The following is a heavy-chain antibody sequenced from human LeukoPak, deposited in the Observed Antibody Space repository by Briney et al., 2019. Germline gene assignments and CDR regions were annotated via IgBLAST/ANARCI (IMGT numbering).Heavy chain of an antibody. CDR3: ARGRWWFAGRPPHYMDV. CDR2: IFYRGST. Sequence: SETLSLTCPVSGGSISSYYWDWIRQPPGGGLGWMGSIFYRGSTYYNPSLKSRVTISIDTSKNQFSLKLSSVTAADTAVYYCARGRWWFAGRPPHYMDVWGKGTTVTVSS. D-gene: IGHD6-6*01. J-gene: IGHJ6*03. V-gene: IGHV4-39*07. CDR1: GGSISSYY.